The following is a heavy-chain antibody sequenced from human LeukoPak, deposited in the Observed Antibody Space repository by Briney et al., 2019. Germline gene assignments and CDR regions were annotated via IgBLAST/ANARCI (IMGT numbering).Heavy chain of an antibody. CDR3: AKELYSNYGPADY. D-gene: IGHD4-11*01. CDR1: GFTFSSYA. CDR2: INGGGVNT. Sequence: GGSLRLSCAASGFTFSSYAMSWVRQAPGKGLEWVSTINGGGVNTHYADSVGGRFTISRDNSKNTLFLQMNSLRDEDTAVYYCAKELYSNYGPADYWGQGTLVTVSS. J-gene: IGHJ4*02. V-gene: IGHV3-23*01.